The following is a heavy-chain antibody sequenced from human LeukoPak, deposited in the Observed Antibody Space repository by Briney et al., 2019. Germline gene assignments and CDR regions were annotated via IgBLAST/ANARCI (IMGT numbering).Heavy chain of an antibody. CDR3: ARESPAGLRLGELSLSRRYHFDY. V-gene: IGHV3-23*01. J-gene: IGHJ4*02. Sequence: GGSLRLSCAASGFTFSSYAMSWVRQAPGKGLEWVSAISGSGGSTYYADSVKGRFTISRDNSKNTLYLQMNSLRAEDTAVYYCARESPAGLRLGELSLSRRYHFDYWGQGTLVTVSS. D-gene: IGHD3-16*02. CDR1: GFTFSSYA. CDR2: ISGSGGST.